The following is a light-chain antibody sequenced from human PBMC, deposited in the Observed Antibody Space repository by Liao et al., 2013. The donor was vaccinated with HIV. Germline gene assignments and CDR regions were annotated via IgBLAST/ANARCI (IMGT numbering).Light chain of an antibody. CDR2: YNS. CDR1: NIGSNS. Sequence: SYVLTQPPSVSVAPGKMARITCGRNNIGSNSVHWYQQKPGQAPVVVIYYNSDRPSGIPERFSGSNSGNMATLTISRVEAGDEADYYCQLWDSSSDHYVFGTGTKVTVL. V-gene: IGLV3-21*01. J-gene: IGLJ1*01. CDR3: QLWDSSSDHYV.